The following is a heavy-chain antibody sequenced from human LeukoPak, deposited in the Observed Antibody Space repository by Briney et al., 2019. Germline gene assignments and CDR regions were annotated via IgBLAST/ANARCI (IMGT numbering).Heavy chain of an antibody. J-gene: IGHJ6*02. CDR2: INTDESST. CDR3: ARVTPPNFSSWSWYYYYGMDV. Sequence: PGGSLRLSCAASGFTSSSYWMHWVRQAPGKGLVWVSIINTDESSTRYADSVKGRFTISRDNAKNTIYLQMNSLRPEDTAVYYCARVTPPNFSSWSWYYYYGMDVWGQGTTVTVSS. V-gene: IGHV3-74*01. D-gene: IGHD6-13*01. CDR1: GFTSSSYW.